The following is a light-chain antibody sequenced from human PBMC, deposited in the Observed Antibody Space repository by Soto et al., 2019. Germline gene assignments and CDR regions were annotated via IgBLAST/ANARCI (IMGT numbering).Light chain of an antibody. CDR1: PSVSSSY. Sequence: EIVLTQSPGTLSFSPGERATLSCRASPSVSSSYLAWYQQKPGQAPRLLIYGASSRATGIPDRFSGSGSGKDFTLTISRLEPEDFAVYYCQQYGSSPDTFGQGTKLEIK. V-gene: IGKV3-20*01. CDR3: QQYGSSPDT. J-gene: IGKJ2*01. CDR2: GAS.